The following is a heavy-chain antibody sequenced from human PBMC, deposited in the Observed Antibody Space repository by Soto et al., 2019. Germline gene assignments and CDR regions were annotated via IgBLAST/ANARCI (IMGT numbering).Heavy chain of an antibody. CDR1: GGSFSGYY. D-gene: IGHD3-10*01. Sequence: SETLSLTCAVYGGSFSGYYWTWIRQPPGTGLEWIGEINHSGSTNYNPSLKSRVTISADTSKNQFSLKLTSVTAADTAVYYCARDKITGLFDYWGQGTPVTASS. J-gene: IGHJ4*02. CDR3: ARDKITGLFDY. V-gene: IGHV4-34*01. CDR2: INHSGST.